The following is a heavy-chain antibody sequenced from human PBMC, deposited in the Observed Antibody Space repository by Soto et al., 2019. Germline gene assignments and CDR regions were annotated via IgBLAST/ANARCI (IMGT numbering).Heavy chain of an antibody. Sequence: ASVKVSCKASGYTFTTYGIHWVRQAPGQGLEWMGWISGYNGNTNYAQKFQGRVTMTTDTSTTTAYMDLRGLRSDDTAVYYCGRERDGSSWSSAEYLQHWGQGTLVTVSS. J-gene: IGHJ1*01. CDR3: GRERDGSSWSSAEYLQH. CDR1: GYTFTTYG. CDR2: ISGYNGNT. D-gene: IGHD6-13*01. V-gene: IGHV1-18*01.